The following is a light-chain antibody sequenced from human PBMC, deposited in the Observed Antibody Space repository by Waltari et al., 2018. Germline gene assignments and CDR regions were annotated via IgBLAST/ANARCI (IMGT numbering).Light chain of an antibody. Sequence: DIQMTQSTYTLSAPAGDRVTITSRASQSVTNWLAWYQQKPGKVPKLLIYKTSNLESGVPSRFSGSGSGTEFTLTISSLRPDDFATYYCQQYDNYWTFGQGTKVEIK. CDR3: QQYDNYWT. CDR2: KTS. J-gene: IGKJ1*01. V-gene: IGKV1-5*03. CDR1: QSVTNW.